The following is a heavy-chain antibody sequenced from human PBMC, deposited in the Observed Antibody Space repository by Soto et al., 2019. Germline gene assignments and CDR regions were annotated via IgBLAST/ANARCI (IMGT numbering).Heavy chain of an antibody. CDR2: INPSGGST. J-gene: IGHJ4*02. CDR1: GYTFTSYY. V-gene: IGHV1-46*01. Sequence: ASVKVSCRASGYTFTSYYMHWVRQAPGQGLEWMGIINPSGGSTSYAQKFQGRVTMTRDTSTSTVYMELSSLRSEDTAVYYCARAGAMADYFDYWGQGTLVTVSS. CDR3: ARAGAMADYFDY. D-gene: IGHD5-18*01.